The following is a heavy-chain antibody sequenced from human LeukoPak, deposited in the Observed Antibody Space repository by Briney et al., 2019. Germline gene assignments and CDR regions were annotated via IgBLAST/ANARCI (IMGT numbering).Heavy chain of an antibody. CDR3: ERSRGTTSWYYYDSSGYYLDY. V-gene: IGHV3-7*01. J-gene: IGHJ4*02. CDR1: GFTFSSYW. CDR2: IKQDGSEK. D-gene: IGHD3-22*01. Sequence: GGSLRLSCAASGFTFSSYWMSWVRQAPGKGLEWVANIKQDGSEKYYVDSVKGRFTISRDNAKNSLYLQMNSLRAEDTAVYYCERSRGTTSWYYYDSSGYYLDYWGQGTLVTVSS.